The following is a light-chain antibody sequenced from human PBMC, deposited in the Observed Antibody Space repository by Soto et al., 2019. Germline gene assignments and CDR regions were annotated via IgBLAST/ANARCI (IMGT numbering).Light chain of an antibody. J-gene: IGKJ1*01. CDR1: QSISDW. V-gene: IGKV1-5*03. CDR2: KAS. Sequence: DLQMTQSPSALSASVGDRVTITCRASQSISDWLAWYQQKPGKAPKLLIYKASGLESGVPSRFSGSGSGTEFTLTISSLQPDDFATYYCQQYNTYLWTFGQGTKVDIK. CDR3: QQYNTYLWT.